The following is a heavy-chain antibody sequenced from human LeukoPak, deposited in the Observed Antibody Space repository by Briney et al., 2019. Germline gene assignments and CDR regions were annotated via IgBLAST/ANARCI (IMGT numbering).Heavy chain of an antibody. V-gene: IGHV3-21*01. CDR1: GFTVSSYS. Sequence: GGSLRLSCAASGFTVSSYSMNWVRQAPGKGLEWVSSISSSSSYIYYADSVKGRFTISRDNAKNSLYLQMNSLRAEDTAVYYCARAVQGHAFDIWGQGTMVTVSS. J-gene: IGHJ3*02. CDR2: ISSSSSYI. CDR3: ARAVQGHAFDI.